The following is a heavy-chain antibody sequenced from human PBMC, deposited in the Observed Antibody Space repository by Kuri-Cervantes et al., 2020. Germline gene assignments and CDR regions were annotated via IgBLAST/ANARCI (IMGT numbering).Heavy chain of an antibody. D-gene: IGHD3-10*02. CDR2: INQDGSDK. J-gene: IGHJ6*02. V-gene: IGHV3-7*01. CDR1: GFIFSNYW. CDR3: ARDVEAFGLHYVGMDV. Sequence: GESLKISCAASGFIFSNYWMSWVRQAPGKGLEWVTNINQDGSDKYYVDSVKGRFTISRDNAKNSLYLQMNSLRAEDTAVYYCARDVEAFGLHYVGMDVWGQGTTVTVSS.